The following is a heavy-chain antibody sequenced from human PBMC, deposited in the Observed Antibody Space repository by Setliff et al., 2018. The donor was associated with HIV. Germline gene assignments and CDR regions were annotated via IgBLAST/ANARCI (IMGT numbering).Heavy chain of an antibody. CDR1: GDTFTKYG. V-gene: IGHV1-8*01. Sequence: ASVKVSCKASGDTFTKYGIGWVRQATGQGLEWMGWMNPNSGNTGYAQKFQGRLTMTRNTSISTVNMELSSLRSEDTAVYYCATQTILFLEWLLSPLDYWGQGSLVTVSS. J-gene: IGHJ4*02. D-gene: IGHD3-3*01. CDR3: ATQTILFLEWLLSPLDY. CDR2: MNPNSGNT.